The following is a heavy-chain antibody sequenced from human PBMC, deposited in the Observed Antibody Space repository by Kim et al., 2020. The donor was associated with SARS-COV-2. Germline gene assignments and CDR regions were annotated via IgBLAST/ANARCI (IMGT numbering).Heavy chain of an antibody. CDR3: AKDAYSSSWLRSYFDY. CDR1: GFIFSSYG. Sequence: GGSLRLFCTASGFIFSSYGMHWVRQAPGKGLEWVTVISYDGSNENYADSVKGRFTISRDNSKSTVYLQMNSLRAEDTAVYYCAKDAYSSSWLRSYFDYLG. CDR2: ISYDGSNE. J-gene: IGHJ4*01. V-gene: IGHV3-30*18. D-gene: IGHD6-13*01.